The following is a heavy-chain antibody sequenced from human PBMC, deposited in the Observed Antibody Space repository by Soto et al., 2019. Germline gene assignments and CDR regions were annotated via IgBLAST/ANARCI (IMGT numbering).Heavy chain of an antibody. J-gene: IGHJ4*02. CDR2: ISSGSKTI. D-gene: IGHD3-9*01. V-gene: IGHV3-48*02. Sequence: GGSLRLSCAASGFTFSGYSVNWVRQAPGKGLEWVSYISSGSKTIYYAESVKGRFTVSRDNARNSQYLQMNSLRDEDTAVYYCAREDILGVRSFDYWGQGTLVTSPQ. CDR1: GFTFSGYS. CDR3: AREDILGVRSFDY.